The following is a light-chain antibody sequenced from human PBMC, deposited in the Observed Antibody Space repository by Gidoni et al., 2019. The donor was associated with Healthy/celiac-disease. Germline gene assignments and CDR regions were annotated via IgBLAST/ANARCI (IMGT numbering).Light chain of an antibody. J-gene: IGLJ3*02. CDR2: GKN. CDR3: NSRDSSGNHWV. V-gene: IGLV3-19*01. CDR1: SLRSYY. Sequence: SSELTQAPAVSVALGQTVRITCQGDSLRSYYASWYQQKPGQPPVLVIYGKNNRPSGIPDRFSGSSSGNTASLTITGAQAEDEADYYCNSRDSSGNHWVFGGGTKLTVL.